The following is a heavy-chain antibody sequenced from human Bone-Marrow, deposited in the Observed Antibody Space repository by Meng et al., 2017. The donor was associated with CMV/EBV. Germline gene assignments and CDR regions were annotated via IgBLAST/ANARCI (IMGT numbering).Heavy chain of an antibody. D-gene: IGHD6-6*01. CDR2: IIPIFGTA. Sequence: SVKVSCKASGGTFSSYAISWVRQAPGQGLEWMGGIIPIFGTANYAQKFQGRVTINTDESTTTAYMELSSLRSEDTAVYYCARAPSIAAPFDYWGQGTLVTFSS. J-gene: IGHJ4*02. CDR1: GGTFSSYA. CDR3: ARAPSIAAPFDY. V-gene: IGHV1-69*05.